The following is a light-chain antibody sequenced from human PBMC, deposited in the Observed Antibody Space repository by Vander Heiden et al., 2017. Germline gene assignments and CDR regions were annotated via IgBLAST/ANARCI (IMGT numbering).Light chain of an antibody. V-gene: IGLV2-14*01. J-gene: IGLJ3*02. CDR2: EVR. CDR1: TRDVGGQSY. Sequence: QSALTQPASVSGSPGQSITLSYTGTTRDVGGQSYVSWYPHHPSTPPQLMMFEVRNRPSGVSNRFSGSKSGNTASLTISGLQSEDEADYYCSSYRSGSTVVFGGGTKLTVL. CDR3: SSYRSGSTVV.